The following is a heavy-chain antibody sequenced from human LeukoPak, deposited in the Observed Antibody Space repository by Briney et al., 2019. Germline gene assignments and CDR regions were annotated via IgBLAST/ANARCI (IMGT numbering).Heavy chain of an antibody. V-gene: IGHV1-8*03. Sequence: ASAKVSCKASGYTFTSYDINWVRQATGQGLEWMGWMNPNSGNTGYAQKFQGRVTITRNTSISTAYMELSSLRSEDTAVYYCARDNYLVGYSYGTYYYYMDVWGKGTTVTVSS. J-gene: IGHJ6*03. CDR2: MNPNSGNT. CDR3: ARDNYLVGYSYGTYYYYMDV. CDR1: GYTFTSYD. D-gene: IGHD5-18*01.